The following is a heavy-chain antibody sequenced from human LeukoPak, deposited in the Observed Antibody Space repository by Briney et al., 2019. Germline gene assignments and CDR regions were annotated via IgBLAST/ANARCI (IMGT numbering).Heavy chain of an antibody. Sequence: GGSLRLSCAASGFTFSSYSMNWVRQAPGKGLEWVSSISSSSSYIYYADSVKSRFTISRDNAKNSLYLQMNSLRAEDTAVYYCARDLFSSSSDGEYYFDYWGQGTLVTVSS. J-gene: IGHJ4*02. D-gene: IGHD6-6*01. CDR1: GFTFSSYS. V-gene: IGHV3-21*01. CDR3: ARDLFSSSSDGEYYFDY. CDR2: ISSSSSYI.